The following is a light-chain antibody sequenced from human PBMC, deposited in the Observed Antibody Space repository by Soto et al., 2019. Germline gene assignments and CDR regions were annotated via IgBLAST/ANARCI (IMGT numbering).Light chain of an antibody. CDR1: TGALNGGHY. J-gene: IGLJ1*01. Sequence: QALWTQEPWLTVSRGGTFTLTCVSSTGALNGGHYPSWIQQKPGQAPRPLIYKTTNKYSWTPARFSGSLFGGKPSLTLSDVQPEDEADYYCLIYYAGSRIFGTGTKVTVL. V-gene: IGLV7-43*01. CDR3: LIYYAGSRI. CDR2: KTT.